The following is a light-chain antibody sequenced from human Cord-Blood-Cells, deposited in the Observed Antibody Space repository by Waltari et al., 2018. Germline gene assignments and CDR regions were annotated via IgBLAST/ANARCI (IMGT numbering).Light chain of an antibody. CDR3: QQRYSTPLT. V-gene: IGKV1-39*01. CDR1: QSISSY. CDR2: AAS. Sequence: DIQMTQSPSSLSASVGDRVTITCRASQSISSYLNWYQQKPGKAPKLLIYAASRLQSGVPARFSGSGSGTDFTLTISSLQPEDFATDYCQQRYSTPLTFGGGTKVEIK. J-gene: IGKJ4*01.